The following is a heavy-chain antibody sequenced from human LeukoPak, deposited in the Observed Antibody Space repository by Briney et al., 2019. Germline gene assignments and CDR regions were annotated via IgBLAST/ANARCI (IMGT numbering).Heavy chain of an antibody. CDR1: VYRVTDYY. CDR2: INPINGDT. J-gene: IGHJ4*02. CDR3: ASGDHRGGDYSSGN. D-gene: IGHD4-17*01. V-gene: IGHV1-2*02. Sequence: ASVKVSRMPPVYRVTDYYMHWVRQAPGQGGERMGWINPINGDTIYPQQFRGRFTAPRDTSITTAYMELSRLRSDDTAVYYCASGDHRGGDYSSGNWGQGTLVTVSS.